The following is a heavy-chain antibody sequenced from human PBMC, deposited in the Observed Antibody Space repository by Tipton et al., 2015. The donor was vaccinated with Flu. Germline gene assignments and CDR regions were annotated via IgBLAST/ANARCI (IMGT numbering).Heavy chain of an antibody. CDR1: GYSITSGYI. Sequence: TLSLTCSVSGYSITSGYIWAWIRQPPGKGLEFIGSIWHNVRAYQNPSLKSRVSLSIDTSKNQFSLKLSSVTAADTAVYYCTRHNTNGGIVVADLDSWGQGTLVTVSS. J-gene: IGHJ4*02. D-gene: IGHD3-16*02. CDR2: IWHNVRA. V-gene: IGHV4-38-2*01. CDR3: TRHNTNGGIVVADLDS.